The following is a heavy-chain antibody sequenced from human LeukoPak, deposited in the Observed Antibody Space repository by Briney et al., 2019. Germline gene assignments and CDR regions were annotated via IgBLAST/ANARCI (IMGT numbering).Heavy chain of an antibody. Sequence: PGGSLRLSCAASGFTFRNYAMSWVRQAPGKGLEWVASIGPTGFDRYHADSIKGRFTISRDNANNFLYLQMDSLRAEDTAVYYCATETNGRHYDYWGQGTLLTVSS. V-gene: IGHV3-21*06. J-gene: IGHJ4*02. CDR3: ATETNGRHYDY. CDR2: IGPTGFDR. D-gene: IGHD1-14*01. CDR1: GFTFRNYA.